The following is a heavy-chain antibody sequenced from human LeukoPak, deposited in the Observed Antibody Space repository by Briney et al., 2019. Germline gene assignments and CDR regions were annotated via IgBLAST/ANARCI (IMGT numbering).Heavy chain of an antibody. J-gene: IGHJ4*02. V-gene: IGHV3-23*01. CDR2: LSGSGSST. Sequence: PGGSLRLSCVASGFIFNKHAMSWVRQAPGKGLEWVSGLSGSGSSTYYADSVKGRFTISRDNSKNTLYLQMNSLRAEDTAVYYCAGGGYSSGWRPYYFDYWGQGTLVTVSS. D-gene: IGHD6-19*01. CDR3: AGGGYSSGWRPYYFDY. CDR1: GFIFNKHA.